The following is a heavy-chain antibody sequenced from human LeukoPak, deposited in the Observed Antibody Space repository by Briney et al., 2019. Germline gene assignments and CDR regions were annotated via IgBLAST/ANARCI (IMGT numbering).Heavy chain of an antibody. D-gene: IGHD2-8*01. CDR2: INPSGGST. Sequence: ASVKVSCKASGYTFTGYYIHWVRHAPGQGLEWLGIINPSGGSTSYAQKFQGRVTMTRDTSTSTVYMELSSLRSEDTAVYYCARDPSAIVLMVYALDYWGQGTLVTVSS. CDR1: GYTFTGYY. CDR3: ARDPSAIVLMVYALDY. V-gene: IGHV1-46*01. J-gene: IGHJ4*02.